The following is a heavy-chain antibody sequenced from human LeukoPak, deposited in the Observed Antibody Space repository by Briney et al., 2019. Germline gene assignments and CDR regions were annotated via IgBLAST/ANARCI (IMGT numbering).Heavy chain of an antibody. V-gene: IGHV4-59*01. CDR1: GASTSAYY. D-gene: IGHD1-26*01. CDR2: SYSGGNA. J-gene: IGHJ3*01. CDR3: AHSKRGGGYYINAFAV. Sequence: SETLSLTCTVSGASTSAYYWSWIRQPPGKGLEWIGYSYSGGNANYNPSLKTRVTISIDTSENQFSLRLTSVTAADTAVYFCAHSKRGGGYYINAFAVWGQGTLVTISS.